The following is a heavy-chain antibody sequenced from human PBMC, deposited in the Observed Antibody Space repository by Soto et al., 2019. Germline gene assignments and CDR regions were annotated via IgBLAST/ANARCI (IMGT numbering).Heavy chain of an antibody. Sequence: QVQLVQSGAEVKKPGASVKVSCKTSGYTFTGYGINWVRQAPGHGLEWMGWISVFNGNTKYGQNIQDRVIITTDTSTSTAYLELRSLRSDYTAVYFCGRDGSGGIIDSWGQGTMLIVSS. D-gene: IGHD2-15*01. CDR2: ISVFNGNT. CDR1: GYTFTGYG. V-gene: IGHV1-18*01. CDR3: GRDGSGGIIDS. J-gene: IGHJ3*01.